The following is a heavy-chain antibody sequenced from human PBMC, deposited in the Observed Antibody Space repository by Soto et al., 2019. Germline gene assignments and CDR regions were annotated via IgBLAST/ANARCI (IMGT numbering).Heavy chain of an antibody. Sequence: GVMRLSCAASGFPFSIYIMNWVRQAPGKGLEWVSTITSNTEYYADSVKGRFSISRVNSENTVHLQMNGLRVEDTAVYFCTQEVNYGFWNYFGMDGWGRGTTVPVSS. CDR1: GFPFSIYI. D-gene: IGHD3-3*01. CDR2: ITSNTE. CDR3: TQEVNYGFWNYFGMDG. V-gene: IGHV3-21*04. J-gene: IGHJ6*02.